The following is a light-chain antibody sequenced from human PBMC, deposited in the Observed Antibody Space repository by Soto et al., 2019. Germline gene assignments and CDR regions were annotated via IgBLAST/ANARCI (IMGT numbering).Light chain of an antibody. Sequence: EIVLTQSPATLSVSPGERATLSCMASQSVTNYLAWYQQKAGQAPRLLIYETIHRATGIPARFSGSGSGTDFTLTISSLEPEDFAVYYCQHRSHWLITFGQGTRLGIK. CDR1: QSVTNY. J-gene: IGKJ5*01. CDR3: QHRSHWLIT. CDR2: ETI. V-gene: IGKV3-11*01.